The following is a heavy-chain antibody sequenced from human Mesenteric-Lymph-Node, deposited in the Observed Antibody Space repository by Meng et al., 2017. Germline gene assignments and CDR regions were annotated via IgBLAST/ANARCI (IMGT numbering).Heavy chain of an antibody. J-gene: IGHJ4*02. CDR3: ARDTSSFYS. CDR2: ISGSAGST. D-gene: IGHD3-16*02. V-gene: IGHV3-23*01. CDR1: GFTFSSYA. Sequence: GESLKISCAASGFTFSSYAMSWVRQAPGKGLEWVSAISGSAGSTYYADSVKGRFIISRDNSKNTLYLQMNSLRVEDTAVYYCARDTSSFYSWGQGTLVTVSS.